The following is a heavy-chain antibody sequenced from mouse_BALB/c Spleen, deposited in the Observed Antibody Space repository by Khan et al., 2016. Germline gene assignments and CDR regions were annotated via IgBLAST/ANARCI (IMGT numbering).Heavy chain of an antibody. D-gene: IGHD1-1*01. CDR3: ARGGITPFYYAMDY. CDR1: GYTFTSYW. V-gene: IGHV1-87*01. Sequence: QVQLQQPGAELARPGASVKLSCKASGYTFTSYWMQWVTQRPGQGLEWIGAIYPGAGDTRYTQKYKGTATLTAAQPSSTAYMQLSSLASEESAVYYGARGGITPFYYAMDYWGQGTSVTVAS. J-gene: IGHJ4*01. CDR2: IYPGAGDT.